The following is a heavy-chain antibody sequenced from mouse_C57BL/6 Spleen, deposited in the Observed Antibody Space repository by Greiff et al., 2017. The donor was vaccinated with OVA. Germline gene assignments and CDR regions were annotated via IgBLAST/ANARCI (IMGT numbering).Heavy chain of an antibody. Sequence: QVQLQQSGAELARPGASVKMSCKASGYTFTSYTMHWVKQRPGQGLEWIGYINPSRGYTKYNQKFKDKATLTADKSSSTAYMQLSSLTSEDSAVYDWERKPSNGAYARDYWGQGTSVTVSS. CDR1: GYTFTSYT. V-gene: IGHV1-4*01. D-gene: IGHD2-10*02. CDR2: INPSRGYT. J-gene: IGHJ4*01. CDR3: ERKPSNGAYARDY.